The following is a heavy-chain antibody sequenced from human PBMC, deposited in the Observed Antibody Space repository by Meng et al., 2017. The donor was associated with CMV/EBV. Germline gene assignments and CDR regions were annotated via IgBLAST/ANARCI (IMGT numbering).Heavy chain of an antibody. V-gene: IGHV1-18*01. CDR1: GYTFTSYG. Sequence: ASAKVSCKASGYTFTSYGISWVRQAPGQGLEWMGWTSAYNGNTNYAQKLQGRVTMTTDTSTSTAYMELRSLRSDDTAVYYCARVYPRPSRVVVPPGAYYYYGMDVWGQGTTVTVSS. D-gene: IGHD3-22*01. CDR3: ARVYPRPSRVVVPPGAYYYYGMDV. CDR2: TSAYNGNT. J-gene: IGHJ6*02.